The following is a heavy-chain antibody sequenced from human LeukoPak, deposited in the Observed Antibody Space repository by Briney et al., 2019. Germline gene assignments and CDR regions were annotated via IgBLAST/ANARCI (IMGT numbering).Heavy chain of an antibody. J-gene: IGHJ4*02. CDR2: ISSSGSTI. Sequence: GGSLRLSCAASGFTFSSYEMNWVRQAPGKGLEWVSYISSSGSTIYYADSVKGRFTISRDNAKNSLYLQMNSLRAEETAVYYCARIGYCSGGSCYSLGLFDYWGQGTLVTVSS. CDR1: GFTFSSYE. V-gene: IGHV3-48*03. D-gene: IGHD2-15*01. CDR3: ARIGYCSGGSCYSLGLFDY.